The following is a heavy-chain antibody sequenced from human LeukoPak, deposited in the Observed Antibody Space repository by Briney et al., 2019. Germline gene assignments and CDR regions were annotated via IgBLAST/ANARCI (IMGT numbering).Heavy chain of an antibody. J-gene: IGHJ6*02. V-gene: IGHV3-53*01. CDR1: GFTVSNNY. Sequence: PGGSLRLSCAASGFTVSNNYMSWVRQAPGKGLEWVSVIYSGGSTYYADSVKGRFTISRDNSKNTLYLQMNSLRAEDTAVYYCARALIAVAGASYYHYGMDVWGQGTTVTVSS. CDR3: ARALIAVAGASYYHYGMDV. CDR2: IYSGGST. D-gene: IGHD6-19*01.